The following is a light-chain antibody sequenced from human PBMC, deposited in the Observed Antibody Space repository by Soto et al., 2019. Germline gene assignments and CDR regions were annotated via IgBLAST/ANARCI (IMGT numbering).Light chain of an antibody. J-gene: IGLJ1*01. CDR2: DVT. CDR1: SSDIGAYNY. CDR3: SSYGSDNTQV. Sequence: QSALTQPASVSGSPGQSITISCTGTSSDIGAYNYVFWYQQYPGKAPKLIISDVTNRPSGVSDRFSGSKSGNMASLTISGLQSEDEADYYCSSYGSDNTQVFGPGTKLTVL. V-gene: IGLV2-14*03.